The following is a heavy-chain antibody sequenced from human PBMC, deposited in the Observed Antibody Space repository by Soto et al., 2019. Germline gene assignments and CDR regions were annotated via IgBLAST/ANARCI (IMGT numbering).Heavy chain of an antibody. CDR3: GRASGRGWYNWFDP. V-gene: IGHV1-69*01. Sequence: QVQLVQSGAEVKKPGSSVKVSCKASGDTFSSYGISWVRQAPGQGLECMGGIIPKFVTTNYAQKFRGRVTITADESTSKAYLGLSSLGSEDTAVYYCGRASGRGWYNWFDPWGQGTLVTVSS. J-gene: IGHJ5*02. CDR1: GDTFSSYG. CDR2: IIPKFVTT. D-gene: IGHD6-19*01.